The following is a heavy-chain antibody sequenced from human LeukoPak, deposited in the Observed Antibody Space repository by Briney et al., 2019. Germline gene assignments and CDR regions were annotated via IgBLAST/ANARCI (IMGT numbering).Heavy chain of an antibody. CDR3: ARDKSGGESMDY. Sequence: GGSLRLSCAASGFTFSSYSMNWVRQAPGKGLEWVSSTSSSSSYIYYADSVKGRFTISRDNAKNSLYLQMNSLRAEDTAVYYCARDKSGGESMDYWGQGALVTVSS. CDR1: GFTFSSYS. CDR2: TSSSSSYI. D-gene: IGHD3-10*01. J-gene: IGHJ4*02. V-gene: IGHV3-21*01.